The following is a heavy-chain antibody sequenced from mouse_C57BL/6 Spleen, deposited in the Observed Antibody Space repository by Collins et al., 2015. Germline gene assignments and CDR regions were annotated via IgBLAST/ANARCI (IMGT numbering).Heavy chain of an antibody. J-gene: IGHJ2*01. CDR2: ILPGSGST. V-gene: IGHV1-9*01. CDR3: AYYDYGYYFDY. D-gene: IGHD2-4*01. CDR1: GYTFSSYW. Sequence: QVQLQQPGAELMKPGASVKISCKATGYTFSSYWIEWVKQRPGHGLEWIGEILPGSGSTNYNEKFKGKATFTADTSSNTAYMQLSSLTSEDSAVYYCAYYDYGYYFDYWGQGTTLTVSS.